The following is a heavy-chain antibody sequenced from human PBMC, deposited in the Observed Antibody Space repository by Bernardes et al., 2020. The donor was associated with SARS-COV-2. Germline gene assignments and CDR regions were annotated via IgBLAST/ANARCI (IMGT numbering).Heavy chain of an antibody. D-gene: IGHD2-21*02. CDR2: IFYSRDT. J-gene: IGHJ4*02. CDR3: ATGRVVTGASLNY. V-gene: IGHV4-39*01. Sequence: SEPLSLTCTVSGGSINNNNYFWGWLLQPPGKGLEWIGNIFYSRDTYYNPPLKSRATMSVDTSKNQFSLKLNSVTAADTAVYFCATGRVVTGASLNYWGQGALVTVSS. CDR1: GGSINNNNYF.